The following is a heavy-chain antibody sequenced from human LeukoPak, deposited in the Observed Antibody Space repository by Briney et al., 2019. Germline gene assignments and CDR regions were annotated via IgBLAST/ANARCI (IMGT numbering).Heavy chain of an antibody. CDR1: GFTFSRFE. Sequence: GGSLRLSCVASGFTFSRFELNWVRQAPGKGLEWVSHISTGTYIAYADSVKGRFTISRDNSKNTLYLQMNSLTAEDTAVYYCAKHPGDFTGIVHYYYMDVWGTGTTVTVSS. CDR2: ISTGTYI. J-gene: IGHJ6*03. V-gene: IGHV3-48*03. D-gene: IGHD6-6*01. CDR3: AKHPGDFTGIVHYYYMDV.